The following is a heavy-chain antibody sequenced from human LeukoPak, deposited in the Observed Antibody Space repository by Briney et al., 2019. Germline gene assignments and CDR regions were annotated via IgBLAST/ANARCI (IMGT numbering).Heavy chain of an antibody. D-gene: IGHD4-17*01. J-gene: IGHJ4*02. V-gene: IGHV3-20*04. CDR2: INWNGDNT. Sequence: GGSLRLSCAASGFTFDDSGMSWVRQAPGKGLEWVSGINWNGDNTGYADSVKGRFTISRDNAKNSLYLQMNSLRAEDTAFYYCAREVPLDYGDFSYFDYWGQGTLVTVSS. CDR3: AREVPLDYGDFSYFDY. CDR1: GFTFDDSG.